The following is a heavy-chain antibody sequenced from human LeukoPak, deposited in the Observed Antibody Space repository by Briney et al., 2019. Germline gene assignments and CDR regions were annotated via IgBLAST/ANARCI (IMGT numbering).Heavy chain of an antibody. V-gene: IGHV3-33*08. CDR3: ARVSYSINWAHFDY. J-gene: IGHJ4*02. CDR2: IWYDGSSK. Sequence: GGSLGPPWAAPGFTFSSYAMSWVRQAPGKGLGWEAVIWYDGSSKYYADSVKGRFTISRDNSKNTLYLQMNSLRAEDTAVYYCARVSYSINWAHFDYWGPGTLVTVSS. D-gene: IGHD6-13*01. CDR1: GFTFSSYA.